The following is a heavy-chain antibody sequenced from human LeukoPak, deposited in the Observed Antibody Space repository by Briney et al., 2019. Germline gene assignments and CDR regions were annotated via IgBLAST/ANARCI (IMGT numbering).Heavy chain of an antibody. Sequence: ASVKVSCKASGYTFTKYYMHWVRQAPGQGLEWMGIINPSGGSTSYAQKFQGRVTMTWDTSTSRVYKEVSSLRSEDTAVYYCARDSNSGAFDIWGQGTMVTVSS. D-gene: IGHD6-6*01. J-gene: IGHJ3*02. CDR1: GYTFTKYY. V-gene: IGHV1-46*01. CDR3: ARDSNSGAFDI. CDR2: INPSGGST.